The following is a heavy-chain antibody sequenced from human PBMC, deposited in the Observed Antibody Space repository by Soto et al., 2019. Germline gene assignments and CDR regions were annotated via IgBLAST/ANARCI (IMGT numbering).Heavy chain of an antibody. D-gene: IGHD6-13*01. CDR1: GGSFSGYY. Sequence: PSETLSLTCAVYGGSFSGYYWSWIRQPPGKGLEWIGEINHSGSTNYNPSLKSRVTISVDTSKNQFSLKLSSVTAADTAVYYCARGDSSSWQYYFDYWGQGTLVTVSS. CDR3: ARGDSSSWQYYFDY. V-gene: IGHV4-34*01. J-gene: IGHJ4*02. CDR2: INHSGST.